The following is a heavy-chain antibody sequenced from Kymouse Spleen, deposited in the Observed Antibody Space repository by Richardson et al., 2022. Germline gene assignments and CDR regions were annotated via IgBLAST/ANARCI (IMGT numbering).Heavy chain of an antibody. Sequence: EVQLVESGGGLVQPGRSLRLSCAASGFTFDDYAMHWVRQAPGKGLEWVSGISWNSGSIGYADSVKGRFTISRDNAKNSLYLQMNSLRAEDTALYYCAKEGITGTTSWGQGTLVTVSS. V-gene: IGHV3-9*01. D-gene: IGHD1-7*01. CDR1: GFTFDDYA. J-gene: IGHJ4*02,IGHJ5*02. CDR3: AKEGITGTTS. CDR2: ISWNSGSI.